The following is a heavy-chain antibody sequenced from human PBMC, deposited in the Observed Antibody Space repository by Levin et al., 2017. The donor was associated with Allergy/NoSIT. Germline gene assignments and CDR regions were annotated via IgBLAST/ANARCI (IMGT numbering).Heavy chain of an antibody. J-gene: IGHJ4*02. Sequence: GESLKISCKASGYTFTSYDINWVRQATGQGLEWMGWMNPNSGNTGYAQKFQGRVTMTRNTSISTAYMELSSLRSEDTAVYYCAREGYSSSGGPLDYWGQGTLVTVSS. D-gene: IGHD6-13*01. CDR3: AREGYSSSGGPLDY. V-gene: IGHV1-8*01. CDR1: GYTFTSYD. CDR2: MNPNSGNT.